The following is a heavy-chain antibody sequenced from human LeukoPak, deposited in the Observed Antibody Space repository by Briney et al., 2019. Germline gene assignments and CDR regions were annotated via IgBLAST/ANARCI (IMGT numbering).Heavy chain of an antibody. D-gene: IGHD4-17*01. CDR3: ARGNPTRYGDYLYYFDY. V-gene: IGHV1-46*01. J-gene: IGHJ4*02. CDR2: INPSGGST. Sequence: ASVKISLKASGYTFTTYYMHWVRQAPGQGLEWMGIINPSGGSTNYAQKFQGRVTMTRDTSTSTVYMELSSLRSEDTAVYYCARGNPTRYGDYLYYFDYWGQGTLVTVSS. CDR1: GYTFTTYY.